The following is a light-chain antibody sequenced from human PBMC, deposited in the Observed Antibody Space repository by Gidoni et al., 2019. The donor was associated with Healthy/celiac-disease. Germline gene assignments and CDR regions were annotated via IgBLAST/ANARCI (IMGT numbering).Light chain of an antibody. CDR2: GVS. CDR3: QQYNNWPPWT. V-gene: IGKV3-15*01. Sequence: EIVLTQSQVTLSVSPGERATLSCRASQSVTSNLAWYQQKPGQAPRLLIYGVSTRATGIPARFSGSGSGTEFTLTISSLQSEDFAVYYCQQYNNWPPWTFGQGTKVEIK. J-gene: IGKJ1*01. CDR1: QSVTSN.